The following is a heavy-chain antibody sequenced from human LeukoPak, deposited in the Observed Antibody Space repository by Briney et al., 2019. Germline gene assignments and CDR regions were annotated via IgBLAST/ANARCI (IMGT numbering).Heavy chain of an antibody. J-gene: IGHJ3*02. CDR3: ASCYSDSLDDAFDI. V-gene: IGHV3-53*01. D-gene: IGHD2-15*01. Sequence: GGSLRLSCAASGFTVSSNYMSWVRQAPGKGLEWVSVIYSGGSTYYADSVKGRFTISRDNSKNTLYLQMNSLRAEDTAVYYCASCYSDSLDDAFDIWGQGTMVTVSS. CDR1: GFTVSSNY. CDR2: IYSGGST.